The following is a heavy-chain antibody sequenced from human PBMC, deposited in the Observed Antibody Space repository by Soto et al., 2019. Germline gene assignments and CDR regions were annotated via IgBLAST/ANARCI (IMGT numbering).Heavy chain of an antibody. CDR3: ARADSGYYYTSAFDI. D-gene: IGHD3-22*01. CDR2: IYPGDSDT. CDR1: GYSFTSYW. Sequence: GESLKISCNGSGYSFTSYWIGWVRQMPGKGLEWMGIIYPGDSDTRYSPSFQGQVTISADKSISTAYLQWSSLKASDTAMYYCARADSGYYYTSAFDIWRQGTMVTVSS. J-gene: IGHJ3*02. V-gene: IGHV5-51*01.